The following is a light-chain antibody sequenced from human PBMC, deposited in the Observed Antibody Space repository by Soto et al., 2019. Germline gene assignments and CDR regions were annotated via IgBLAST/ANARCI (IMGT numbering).Light chain of an antibody. CDR1: QSVRSN. Sequence: EIVMTQSPATLSVSPGERSTLSCRASQSVRSNLVWYQPKPGQAPRLLIYGASTRATGIPARFSGSGSGTEFTLTISSLQSEDFAVYYCQQYLNWLTFGGGTKVEIK. J-gene: IGKJ4*01. CDR2: GAS. V-gene: IGKV3-15*01. CDR3: QQYLNWLT.